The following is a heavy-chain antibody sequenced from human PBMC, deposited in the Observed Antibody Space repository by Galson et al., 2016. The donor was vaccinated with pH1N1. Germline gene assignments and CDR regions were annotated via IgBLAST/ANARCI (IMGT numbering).Heavy chain of an antibody. J-gene: IGHJ5*02. CDR2: ITGSGDYT. V-gene: IGHV3-23*01. CDR1: GFTFSNYA. D-gene: IGHD2-15*01. Sequence: SLRLSCAASGFTFSNYAMIWVRQAPGKGLEWVSIITGSGDYTDYADSVKGRFTISRDTSKNTLYLHMNSLRAEDTALYYCAKYPQITVYCAGGSCYGFDPWGQGTLVTVSS. CDR3: AKYPQITVYCAGGSCYGFDP.